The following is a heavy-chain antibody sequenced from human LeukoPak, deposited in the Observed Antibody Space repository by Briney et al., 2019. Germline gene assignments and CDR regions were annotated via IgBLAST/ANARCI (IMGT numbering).Heavy chain of an antibody. Sequence: GESLKISCKGSGFSSTSYYIGWARQMPGKGLEWMGIIYPRDSDTTYSPAFQGQVTISADKSVNTAYLQWDTLKASDTAMYYCARRAGAYYSIDYWGQGTLVTVSS. CDR1: GFSSTSYY. CDR2: IYPRDSDT. V-gene: IGHV5-51*01. J-gene: IGHJ4*02. CDR3: ARRAGAYYSIDY. D-gene: IGHD2-21*01.